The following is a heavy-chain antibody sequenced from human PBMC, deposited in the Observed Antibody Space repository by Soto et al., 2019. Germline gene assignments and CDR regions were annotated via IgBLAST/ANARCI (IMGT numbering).Heavy chain of an antibody. D-gene: IGHD3-16*01. J-gene: IGHJ6*02. CDR1: GFTFSSYS. CDR3: ARVHLVGYYYYGMDV. V-gene: IGHV3-21*01. CDR2: ISSSSSYI. Sequence: EVQLVESGGGLVKPGGSLRLSCAASGFTFSSYSMNWVRQAPGKGLEWVSSISSSSSYIYYADSVKGRFTISRDNAKNSLSLKMNSLSADNTAVYYCARVHLVGYYYYGMDVWGQGTTVTVSS.